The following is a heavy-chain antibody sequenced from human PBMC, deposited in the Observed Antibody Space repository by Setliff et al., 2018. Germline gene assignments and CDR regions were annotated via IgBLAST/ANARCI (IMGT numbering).Heavy chain of an antibody. Sequence: SETLSLTCTVSGGSISTNHYYWEWIRQAPGKGLEWIGRISYSGDTYYSPSLRSRCTISVATSKNQFSLKLRSVTAADTAVYYCARRYEVVIITKTGAFDIWGPGTMVTVSS. CDR2: ISYSGDT. D-gene: IGHD3-22*01. CDR3: ARRYEVVIITKTGAFDI. J-gene: IGHJ3*02. V-gene: IGHV4-39*01. CDR1: GGSISTNHYY.